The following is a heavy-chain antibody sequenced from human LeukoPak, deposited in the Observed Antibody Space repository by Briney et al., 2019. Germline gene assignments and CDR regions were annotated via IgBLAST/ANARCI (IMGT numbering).Heavy chain of an antibody. Sequence: PGRSLSLSCAASGFTFSSYGMHWVRQAPGTGLEWVAVISYDGSNKYYADSVKGRFTITRDNSKNTLYLQMNSLRAEDTAVYYCAKDSSSWNVPWFGPWGQGTLVTVSS. J-gene: IGHJ5*02. CDR3: AKDSSSWNVPWFGP. CDR2: ISYDGSNK. CDR1: GFTFSSYG. V-gene: IGHV3-30*18. D-gene: IGHD6-13*01.